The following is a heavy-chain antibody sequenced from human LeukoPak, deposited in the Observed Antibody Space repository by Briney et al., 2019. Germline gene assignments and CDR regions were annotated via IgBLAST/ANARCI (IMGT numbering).Heavy chain of an antibody. V-gene: IGHV4-59*01. CDR2: IYYSGST. J-gene: IGHJ5*02. CDR3: ARRGKLWFDP. CDR1: GGSISSYY. D-gene: IGHD1-1*01. Sequence: PSETLSLTCTVSGGSISSYYWSWIRQPPGKRLEWIGYIYYSGSTNYNPSLKSRVTISVDTSKNQFSLKLSSVTAADTAVYYCARRGKLWFDPWGQGTLVTVSS.